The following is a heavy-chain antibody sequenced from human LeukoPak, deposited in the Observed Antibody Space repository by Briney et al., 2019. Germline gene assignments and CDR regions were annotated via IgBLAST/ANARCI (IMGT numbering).Heavy chain of an antibody. CDR2: ISAYNGNT. Sequence: ASVKDSCKASGYTFTSYGSSWVRQAPGQGLEWMGWISAYNGNTNYAQKLQGRVTMTTDTSTSTAYMVLRSLRSDDTAVYYCAMTGPYYYDSSGSGDYWGQGTLVTVSS. V-gene: IGHV1-18*01. D-gene: IGHD3-22*01. J-gene: IGHJ4*02. CDR3: AMTGPYYYDSSGSGDY. CDR1: GYTFTSYG.